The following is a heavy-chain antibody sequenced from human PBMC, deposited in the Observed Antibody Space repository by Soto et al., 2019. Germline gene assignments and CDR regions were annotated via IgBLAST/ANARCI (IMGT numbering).Heavy chain of an antibody. D-gene: IGHD3-16*02. Sequence: GGSLRLSCAASGFTFSSYSMNWVRQAPGKGLEWVSSISSSSSYIYYADSVKGRFTISRDNAKNSLYLQMNSLRAEDTAVYYCARDYVWGSYRSHYFDYWGQGTLVTVSS. J-gene: IGHJ4*02. CDR2: ISSSSSYI. V-gene: IGHV3-21*01. CDR1: GFTFSSYS. CDR3: ARDYVWGSYRSHYFDY.